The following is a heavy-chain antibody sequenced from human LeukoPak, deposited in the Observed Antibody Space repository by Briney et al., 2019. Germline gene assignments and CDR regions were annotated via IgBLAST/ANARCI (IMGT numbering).Heavy chain of an antibody. V-gene: IGHV3-21*01. D-gene: IGHD2-2*01. CDR3: ARDFCSSTSCYAYFDY. CDR2: ISSSSSYI. Sequence: GGSLRLSCAASGFTFSSYSMNWVRQAPGKGLEWVSSISSSSSYIYYADSVKGRFTISRDNAKNSLYLQMNSLRAEDTAVYYCARDFCSSTSCYAYFDYWAREPWSPSPQ. CDR1: GFTFSSYS. J-gene: IGHJ4*02.